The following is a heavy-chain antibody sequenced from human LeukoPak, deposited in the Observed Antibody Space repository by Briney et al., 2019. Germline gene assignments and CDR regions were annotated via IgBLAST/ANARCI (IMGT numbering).Heavy chain of an antibody. CDR1: GFTFSGYW. V-gene: IGHV3-7*01. CDR3: ARDDLTNGYNGNY. Sequence: GGSLRLSCAASGFTFSGYWMSWVRQAPGKGLEWVANIKEDGSEKYYVDSVKGRFTISRDNAKNSLNLQMNSLRAEDTAVYYCARDDLTNGYNGNYWGQGTLVTVSS. CDR2: IKEDGSEK. J-gene: IGHJ4*02. D-gene: IGHD5-24*01.